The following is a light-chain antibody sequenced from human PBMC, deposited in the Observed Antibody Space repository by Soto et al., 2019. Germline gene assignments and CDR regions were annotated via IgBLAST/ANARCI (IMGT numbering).Light chain of an antibody. V-gene: IGKV3-20*01. CDR1: QSVSSSY. Sequence: EIVLTQSPGTLSLAAGDRATLSCMASQSVSSSYLAWYQQKPGQAPRLLIYGASRRATGIPDRFSGSGSGTDFTLTISRLAPEDFAVYYCQQYGSSHTFGGGTKVEIK. CDR3: QQYGSSHT. J-gene: IGKJ4*01. CDR2: GAS.